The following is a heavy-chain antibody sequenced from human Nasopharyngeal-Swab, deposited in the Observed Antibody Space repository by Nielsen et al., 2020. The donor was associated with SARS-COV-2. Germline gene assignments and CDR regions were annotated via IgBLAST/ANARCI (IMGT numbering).Heavy chain of an antibody. D-gene: IGHD3-3*02. CDR3: ARLELGRFDY. CDR2: IYYSWST. J-gene: IGHJ4*02. CDR1: GGSISSSSYY. V-gene: IGHV4-39*01. Sequence: SETLSLTCTVSGGSISSSSYYWGWIRQPPGKGLEWIGTIYYSWSTYYNPSLKSRVTISVDTSKNQFSLKLSSVTAADTAVYYCARLELGRFDYWGQGTLVTVSS.